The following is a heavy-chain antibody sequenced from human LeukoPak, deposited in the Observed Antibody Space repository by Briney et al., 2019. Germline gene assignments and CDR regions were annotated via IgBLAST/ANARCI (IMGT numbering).Heavy chain of an antibody. CDR1: AGSFSGYY. CDR2: INHSGST. Sequence: PAETLSLTCAVYAGSFSGYYWSWIRQPPGKGLEWIGEINHSGSTNYNPSLKSRVTISVDTSKNQFSLKLSSVTAADTAVYYCARFKGSYLFRGRYFDYWGQGTLVTVSS. J-gene: IGHJ4*02. D-gene: IGHD3-16*02. CDR3: ARFKGSYLFRGRYFDY. V-gene: IGHV4-34*01.